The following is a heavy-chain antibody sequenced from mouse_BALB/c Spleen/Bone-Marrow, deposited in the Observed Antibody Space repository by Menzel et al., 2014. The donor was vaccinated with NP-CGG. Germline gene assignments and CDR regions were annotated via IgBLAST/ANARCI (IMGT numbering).Heavy chain of an antibody. CDR3: ARLSYYGRFAY. J-gene: IGHJ3*01. CDR1: GFDFSRYW. Sequence: DVQLQESGGGLVQPGGSLKLSCAASGFDFSRYWMSWVRQAPGKGLEWIGEINPDSSTINYTPSLKDKFIISRDNAKSTLYLQMSKVRFEDTALYYCARLSYYGRFAYWGQGTLVTVSA. V-gene: IGHV4-1*02. CDR2: INPDSSTI. D-gene: IGHD1-1*01.